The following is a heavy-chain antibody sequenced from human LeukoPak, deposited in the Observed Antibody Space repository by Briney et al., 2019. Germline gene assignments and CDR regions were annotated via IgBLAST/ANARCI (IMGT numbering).Heavy chain of an antibody. CDR3: AKSTVTTGY. CDR2: ISGSGGST. CDR1: GGSISSYY. D-gene: IGHD4-17*01. Sequence: ETLSPTCTVSGGSISSYYWSWVRQAPGKGLEWVSAISGSGGSTYYADSVKGRFTISRDNSKNTLYLQMNSLRAEDTAVYYCAKSTVTTGYWGQGTLVTVSS. V-gene: IGHV3-23*01. J-gene: IGHJ4*02.